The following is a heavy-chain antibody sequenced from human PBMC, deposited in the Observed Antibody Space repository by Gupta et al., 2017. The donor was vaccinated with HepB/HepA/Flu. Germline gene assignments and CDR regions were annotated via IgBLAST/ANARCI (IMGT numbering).Heavy chain of an antibody. CDR2: IYYSGKT. D-gene: IGHD2-21*01. V-gene: IGHV4-39*01. CDR1: GGSISNYHYS. CDR3: ARNATLVVGAFDI. Sequence: QLQLQESGPGLVKPSETLSRTCTVPGGSISNYHYSWGWIRQPPGKGLEWIGTIYYSGKTYYSPSLKSRITISADSSKNQFSLQLKSVTAADTALYYCARNATLVVGAFDIWGQGTMVTVSS. J-gene: IGHJ3*02.